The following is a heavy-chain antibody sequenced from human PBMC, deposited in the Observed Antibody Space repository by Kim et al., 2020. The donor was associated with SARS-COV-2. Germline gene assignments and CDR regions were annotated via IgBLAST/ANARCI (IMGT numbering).Heavy chain of an antibody. CDR3: ARGLGYPDSWFDP. Sequence: ADPGKGRITITRDNSKNTLYVQMNSLRAEDPAVYYCARGLGYPDSWFDPWGQGTLVTVSS. V-gene: IGHV3-53*01. D-gene: IGHD6-13*01. J-gene: IGHJ5*02.